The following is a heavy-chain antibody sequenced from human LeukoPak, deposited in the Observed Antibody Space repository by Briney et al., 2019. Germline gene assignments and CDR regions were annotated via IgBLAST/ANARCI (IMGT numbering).Heavy chain of an antibody. CDR2: ISGSGGST. CDR1: GFTFSSYG. Sequence: PGGSLRLSCAASGFTFSSYGMSWVRQAPGKGLEWASAISGSGGSTYYADSVKGRFTISRDNAKNSLYLQMNSLRAEDTAVYYCARDFPVPESWFGELLYYAKNFFDYWGQGTLVTVSS. V-gene: IGHV3-23*01. J-gene: IGHJ4*02. D-gene: IGHD3-10*01. CDR3: ARDFPVPESWFGELLYYAKNFFDY.